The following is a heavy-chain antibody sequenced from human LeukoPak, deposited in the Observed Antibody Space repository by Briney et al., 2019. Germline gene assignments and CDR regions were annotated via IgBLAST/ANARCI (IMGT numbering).Heavy chain of an antibody. J-gene: IGHJ4*02. CDR3: ARGAYDFWSGYWFN. V-gene: IGHV4-31*03. Sequence: SETLSLTCTVSGGSISSGGYYWSWIRQHPGKGLEWIGYIYYSGSTYYNPSLKSRVTISVDTSKNQFSLKLSSVTAADTALYYCARGAYDFWSGYWFNWGQGTLVTVSS. D-gene: IGHD3-3*01. CDR1: GGSISSGGYY. CDR2: IYYSGST.